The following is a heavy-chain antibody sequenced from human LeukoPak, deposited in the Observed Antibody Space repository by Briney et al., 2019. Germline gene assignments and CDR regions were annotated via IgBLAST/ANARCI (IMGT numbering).Heavy chain of an antibody. V-gene: IGHV3-30*03. J-gene: IGHJ4*02. D-gene: IGHD2-2*01. CDR1: GFTFNTYG. Sequence: GGSLRLSCVASGFTFNTYGIHWVRQAPGKWLEWVAGILSDGTSQYYADSVKGRCTISRDNSENTLYLQMSRLRTDDTALYYCARAAYCTSTSCHFSGYAQRPLDSWGQGTLVTVSS. CDR3: ARAAYCTSTSCHFSGYAQRPLDS. CDR2: ILSDGTSQ.